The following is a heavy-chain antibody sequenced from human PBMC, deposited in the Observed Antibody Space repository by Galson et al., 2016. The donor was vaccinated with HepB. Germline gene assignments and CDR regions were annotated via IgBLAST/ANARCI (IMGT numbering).Heavy chain of an antibody. CDR3: ARGEEYSGDDSWHFDL. Sequence: SVKVSCKASGYTFTNYGISWVRQAPGQGLEWMGWISTYTGNTNSPQKFQGRVAMTTDTSTSTAYMELRNLRSEDTAVYYCARGEEYSGDDSWHFDLWGRGTLITVSA. D-gene: IGHD5-12*01. CDR1: GYTFTNYG. V-gene: IGHV1-18*01. J-gene: IGHJ2*01. CDR2: ISTYTGNT.